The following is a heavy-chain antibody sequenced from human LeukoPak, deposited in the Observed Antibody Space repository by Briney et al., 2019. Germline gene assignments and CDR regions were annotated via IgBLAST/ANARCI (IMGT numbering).Heavy chain of an antibody. CDR2: IIPIFGTA. CDR1: GGTFSSYA. Sequence: SVKVSCKASGGTFSSYAISWVRQAPGQGLEWMGGIIPIFGTANYAQKFQGRVTITADESTSTAYMELSSLRSEDTAVYYCARGGHRRYYYTSGSAFDPWGQGTLVTVSS. D-gene: IGHD3-10*01. J-gene: IGHJ5*02. CDR3: ARGGHRRYYYTSGSAFDP. V-gene: IGHV1-69*13.